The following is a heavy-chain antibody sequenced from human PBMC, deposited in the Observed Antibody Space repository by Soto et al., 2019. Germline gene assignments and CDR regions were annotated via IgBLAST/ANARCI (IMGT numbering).Heavy chain of an antibody. J-gene: IGHJ4*02. CDR1: GFIFSRYG. CDR3: ARDLPLYCRGDCNFDF. V-gene: IGHV3-30*03. CDR2: ISYDGGER. Sequence: QVQLVESGGGVVQSGGSLRLSCGGSGFIFSRYGMHWVRQAPGKGLEGVTGISYDGGERFYADSVKGRFTISRDNSKNRLDLQMSSLRPEDTAVYYCARDLPLYCRGDCNFDFWGQGTLVTVSS. D-gene: IGHD2-21*02.